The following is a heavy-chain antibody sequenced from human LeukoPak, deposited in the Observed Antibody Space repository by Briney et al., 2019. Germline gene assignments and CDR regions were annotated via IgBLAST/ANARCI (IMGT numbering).Heavy chain of an antibody. Sequence: ASVKVSCKASGYTFTSYYIHWLRQAPGQGLEWMGIINPSGDSTSYAQKFQGRVTMTRDTSTSTVYMELSSLRSEDTAVYYCARSVSMIVVIINYAFDIWGQGTTVTVSS. J-gene: IGHJ3*02. CDR2: INPSGDST. CDR3: ARSVSMIVVIINYAFDI. V-gene: IGHV1-46*01. CDR1: GYTFTSYY. D-gene: IGHD3-22*01.